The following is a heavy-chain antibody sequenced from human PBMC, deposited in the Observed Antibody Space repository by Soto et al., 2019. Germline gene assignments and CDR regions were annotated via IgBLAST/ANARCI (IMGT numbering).Heavy chain of an antibody. D-gene: IGHD2-2*01. J-gene: IGHJ4*02. Sequence: EVQLVESGGGLVKPGGSLRLSCAASGFTFSSYSMNWVRQAPGKGLEWVSAISCSSSYIYYADSVKGRFTISRDNAKNSLYLQMNSLTAEDTTVYYCAKAGAVQGYCSSTSGYQGVVGTPIPIPLSFHYWGQGTLVTVSS. CDR1: GFTFSSYS. CDR2: ISCSSSYI. CDR3: AKAGAVQGYCSSTSGYQGVVGTPIPIPLSFHY. V-gene: IGHV3-21*01.